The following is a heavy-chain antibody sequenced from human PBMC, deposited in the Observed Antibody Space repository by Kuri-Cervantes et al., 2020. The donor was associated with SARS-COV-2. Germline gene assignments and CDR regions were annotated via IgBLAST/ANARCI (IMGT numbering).Heavy chain of an antibody. CDR3: AKDRIGVFGVEYYYGMDV. V-gene: IGHV3-30*18. CDR2: ISYDGSNK. Sequence: GESLKISCAASGFTFSSYGMHWVCQAPGKGLEWVAVISYDGSNKYYADSVKGRFTISRDNSKNTLYLQMNSLRAEDTAVYYCAKDRIGVFGVEYYYGMDVWGQGTTVTVSS. CDR1: GFTFSSYG. J-gene: IGHJ6*02. D-gene: IGHD3-3*01.